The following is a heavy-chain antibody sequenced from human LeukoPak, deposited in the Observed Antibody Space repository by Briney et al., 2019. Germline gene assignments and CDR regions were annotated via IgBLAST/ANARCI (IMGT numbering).Heavy chain of an antibody. J-gene: IGHJ4*02. Sequence: GGSLRLSCAASGFTFSSYEMNWVRQAPGKGLEWVSYTSSSGSTIYYADSVKGRFTISRDNAKNSLYLQMNSLRAEDTAVYYCAIDGFSRFPGYFDYWGQGTLVTVSS. CDR3: AIDGFSRFPGYFDY. CDR2: TSSSGSTI. V-gene: IGHV3-48*03. D-gene: IGHD2/OR15-2a*01. CDR1: GFTFSSYE.